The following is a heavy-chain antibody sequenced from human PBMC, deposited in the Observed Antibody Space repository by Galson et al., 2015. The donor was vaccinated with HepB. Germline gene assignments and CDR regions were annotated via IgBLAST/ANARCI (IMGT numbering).Heavy chain of an antibody. J-gene: IGHJ4*02. V-gene: IGHV3-73*01. CDR3: TRMGDFSGYSSK. CDR1: GFTFSGSA. CDR2: IRSKGNDYAT. D-gene: IGHD5-12*01. Sequence: SLRLSCAASGFTFSGSAIHWVRQASGKGPEWVGRIRSKGNDYATSYVESLKGRFTISRDDSRNMAYLHMKSLKTEDTAVYYCTRMGDFSGYSSKWGQETLVTVSS.